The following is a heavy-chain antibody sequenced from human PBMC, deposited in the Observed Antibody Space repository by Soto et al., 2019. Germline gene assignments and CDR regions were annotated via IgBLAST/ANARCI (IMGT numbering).Heavy chain of an antibody. CDR1: GFSLNTNGXG. J-gene: IGHJ4*02. CDR2: IYSNDDK. Sequence: QITLKESGPTXVNPTXTLTLTCTFSGFSLNTNGXGXXWIRQPXGKALEWLALIYSNDDKRYSPSLKSRLTITKDSSENHVVLTMTNVDPVDTATYFCAXRLGVAVDGDLSFSYWGQGTLVIVSS. D-gene: IGHD6-19*01. CDR3: AXRLGVAVDGDLSFSY. V-gene: IGHV2-5*01.